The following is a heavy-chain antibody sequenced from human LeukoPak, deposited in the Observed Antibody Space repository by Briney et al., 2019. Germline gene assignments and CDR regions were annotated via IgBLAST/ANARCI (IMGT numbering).Heavy chain of an antibody. D-gene: IGHD3-10*01. V-gene: IGHV1-18*01. CDR3: ARVGRITMVRRVIAYYFDY. J-gene: IGHJ4*02. CDR2: ISAYNGNT. CDR1: GYTFTSYG. Sequence: ASVKVSCKASGYTFTSYGISWVRQAPGQGLEWMGWISAYNGNTNYAQKLQGRVTMTTDTSTSTAYMELRSLRSDDTAVYYCARVGRITMVRRVIAYYFDYWGQGTLVTVSS.